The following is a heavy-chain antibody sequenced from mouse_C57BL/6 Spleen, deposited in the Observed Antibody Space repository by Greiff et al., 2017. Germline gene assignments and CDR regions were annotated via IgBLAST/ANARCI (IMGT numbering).Heavy chain of an antibody. CDR1: GFNFKDDY. J-gene: IGHJ2*01. CDR3: TTGAALDY. V-gene: IGHV14-4*01. Sequence: VQLQQSGAELVRPGASVKLSCTASGFNFKDDYMHWVKQRPEQGLEWIGWIDPENGDTEYASEFQGKATITADTSSNTAYLQLSSLTSEDTAVYYCTTGAALDYWGKGTTLTVSS. CDR2: IDPENGDT.